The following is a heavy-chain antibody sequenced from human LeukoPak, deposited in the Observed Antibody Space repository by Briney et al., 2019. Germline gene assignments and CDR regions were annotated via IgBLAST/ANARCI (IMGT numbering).Heavy chain of an antibody. D-gene: IGHD5-12*01. CDR2: ISYDGSNK. Sequence: KPGRSLRLSCAASGFAFSSYAMHWVRQAPGKGLEWVAVISYDGSNKYYADSVKGRFTISRDNSKNTLHLQMSSLRAEDTALYYCAPRGNSPPDFDSWGQGTLVTVSS. V-gene: IGHV3-30-3*01. J-gene: IGHJ4*02. CDR3: APRGNSPPDFDS. CDR1: GFAFSSYA.